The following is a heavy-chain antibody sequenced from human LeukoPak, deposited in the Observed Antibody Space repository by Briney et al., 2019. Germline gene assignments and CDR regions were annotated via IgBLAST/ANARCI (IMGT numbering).Heavy chain of an antibody. D-gene: IGHD3-10*01. CDR2: IYYSGNT. CDR3: ARLQNYYGSGSYYTSRPYFDY. V-gene: IGHV4-39*01. J-gene: IGHJ4*02. Sequence: SETLSLTCTVSGVSISSSNSYWGWIRQPPGKGLEWIGSIYYSGNTYYNASLKSQVSISIDTSKNQFSLRLTSVTAADTAVYYCARLQNYYGSGSYYTSRPYFDYWGQGTLVTVSS. CDR1: GVSISSSNSY.